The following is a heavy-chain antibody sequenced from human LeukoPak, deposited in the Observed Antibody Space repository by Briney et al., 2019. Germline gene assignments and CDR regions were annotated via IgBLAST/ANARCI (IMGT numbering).Heavy chain of an antibody. CDR2: IYYSGST. Sequence: SETLSLTCTVSGGSISSYYWSWIRQPPGKGLEWIGYIYYSGSTNYNPSLKSRVTISVDTSKNQFSLKLSSVTAADTAVYYCARDRGSSGSYIWFDPWGQGTLVTVSS. D-gene: IGHD1-26*01. J-gene: IGHJ5*02. CDR1: GGSISSYY. V-gene: IGHV4-59*01. CDR3: ARDRGSSGSYIWFDP.